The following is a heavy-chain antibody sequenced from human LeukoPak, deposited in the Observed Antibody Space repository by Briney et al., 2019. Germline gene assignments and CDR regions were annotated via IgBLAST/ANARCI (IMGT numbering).Heavy chain of an antibody. J-gene: IGHJ3*02. D-gene: IGHD6-19*01. Sequence: GASVKVSCKASGGTFSSYAISWVRQAPGQGLEWMGGIIPIFGTANYAQKFQGRVTITADKSTSTAYMELSSLRSEDTAVYYCATEAVAVTGAFDIWGQGTMVTVSS. V-gene: IGHV1-69*06. CDR2: IIPIFGTA. CDR1: GGTFSSYA. CDR3: ATEAVAVTGAFDI.